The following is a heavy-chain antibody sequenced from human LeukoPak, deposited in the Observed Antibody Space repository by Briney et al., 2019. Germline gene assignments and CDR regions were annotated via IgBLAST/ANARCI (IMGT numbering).Heavy chain of an antibody. Sequence: GGSLRLSCAASGFTYSTYSMNWLRQAPGKGLEWVSYIRSGSSTIYYADSVKGRFTISRDNAKNSLYLQMNSLSDEDAAVYYCATTGDMDYWGQGTLVTVSS. CDR2: IRSGSSTI. CDR1: GFTYSTYS. CDR3: ATTGDMDY. J-gene: IGHJ4*02. V-gene: IGHV3-48*02. D-gene: IGHD7-27*01.